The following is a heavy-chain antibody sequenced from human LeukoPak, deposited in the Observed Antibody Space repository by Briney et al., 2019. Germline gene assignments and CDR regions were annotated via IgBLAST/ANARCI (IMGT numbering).Heavy chain of an antibody. CDR3: ARALGYCSSTSCSKEDMDV. CDR2: INPSGGST. V-gene: IGHV1-46*01. Sequence: ASVKVSCKASGYTFTSYYMHWVRQAPGQGLEWMGIINPSGGSTSYAQKFQGRVTMTRDTSTSTVYMELSSLRSEDTAVYYCARALGYCSSTSCSKEDMDVWGKGTTVTVSS. D-gene: IGHD2-2*01. J-gene: IGHJ6*03. CDR1: GYTFTSYY.